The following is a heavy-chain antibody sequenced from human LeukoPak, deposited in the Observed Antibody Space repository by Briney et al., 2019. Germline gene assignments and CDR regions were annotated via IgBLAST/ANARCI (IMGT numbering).Heavy chain of an antibody. CDR2: IYYSGST. Sequence: PSETLSLTCTVSGGSLTGYYWSWIRQPPGKGLEWIGYIYYSGSTNYNPSLKSRVTISVDTSKNQFSLKLSSVTAADTAVYYCARLITMVRGVISAFDIWGQGTMVTVSS. D-gene: IGHD3-10*01. CDR3: ARLITMVRGVISAFDI. J-gene: IGHJ3*02. CDR1: GGSLTGYY. V-gene: IGHV4-59*08.